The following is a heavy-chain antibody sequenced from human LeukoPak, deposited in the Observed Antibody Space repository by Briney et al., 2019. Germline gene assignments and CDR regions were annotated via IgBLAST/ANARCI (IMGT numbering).Heavy chain of an antibody. V-gene: IGHV3-43*02. CDR1: GFTFDDYA. CDR3: AKDKGSSGRNNYYYYYYGMDV. CDR2: ISGDGGST. J-gene: IGHJ6*02. D-gene: IGHD2-15*01. Sequence: GGSLRLSCAASGFTFDDYAMHWVRQAPGKGLEWVSLISGDGGSTYYADSAKGRFTISRDNSKNSLYLQMNSLRTEDTALYYCAKDKGSSGRNNYYYYYYGMDVWGQGTTVTVSS.